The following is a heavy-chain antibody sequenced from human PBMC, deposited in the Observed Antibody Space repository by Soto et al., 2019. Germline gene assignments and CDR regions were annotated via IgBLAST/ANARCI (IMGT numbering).Heavy chain of an antibody. Sequence: ASVKVSCKASGYTFTGYYMHWVRQAPGQGLEWMGWINPNSGGTNYAQKFQGWVTMTRDTSISTAYMELSRLRSDATAVYYCGTTSYNPSLKSRVTISVDTSTNQFSLKLSSVTAADTAVYYCARAENWAYYDILTGSPSPHYYYMDVWGKGTTVTVSS. CDR1: GYTFTGYY. CDR3: GTTSYNPSLKSRVTISVDTSTNQFSLKLSSVTAADTAVYYCARAENWAYYDILTGSPSPHYYYMDV. J-gene: IGHJ6*03. CDR2: INPNSGGT. D-gene: IGHD2-21*02. V-gene: IGHV1-2*04.